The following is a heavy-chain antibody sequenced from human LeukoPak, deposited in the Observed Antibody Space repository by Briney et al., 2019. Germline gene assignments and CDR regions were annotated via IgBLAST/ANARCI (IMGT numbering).Heavy chain of an antibody. Sequence: PGGSLRLSCAASGFTFSGSAMHWVRQASGKGLEWVGRIRSKANSHATAYAASVKGRFTISRDDSKNTAYLQMNSLKTEDTAVYHCTRLHYYGSGSQDYWGQGTLVTVSS. CDR3: TRLHYYGSGSQDY. D-gene: IGHD3-10*01. J-gene: IGHJ4*02. CDR2: IRSKANSHAT. V-gene: IGHV3-73*01. CDR1: GFTFSGSA.